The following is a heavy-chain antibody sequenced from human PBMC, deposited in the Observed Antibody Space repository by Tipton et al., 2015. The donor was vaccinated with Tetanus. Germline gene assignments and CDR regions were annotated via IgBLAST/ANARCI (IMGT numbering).Heavy chain of an antibody. D-gene: IGHD3-3*01. V-gene: IGHV1-46*01. CDR2: INPSGGRT. Sequence: QLVQSGAEVKKPGASVNGSCKASGYTFTSYFMQWVRQAPGQGLEWMGIINPSGGRTNYVQKFQGRLTMTRDKSTSPVYMELSSLRSGDTAVYYCASWSQVESCDIWGQGTMVTVSS. CDR1: GYTFTSYF. J-gene: IGHJ3*02. CDR3: ASWSQVESCDI.